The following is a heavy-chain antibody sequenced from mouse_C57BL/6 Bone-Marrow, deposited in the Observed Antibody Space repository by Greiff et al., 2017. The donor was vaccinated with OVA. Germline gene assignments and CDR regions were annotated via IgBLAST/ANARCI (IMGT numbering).Heavy chain of an antibody. V-gene: IGHV1-53*01. CDR2: INPSDGGT. CDR1: GYTFTSYW. CDR3: ARRGGRGYFDY. Sequence: VQLQQPGTDLVKPGASVKLSCTASGYTFTSYWMHWVKQRPGQGLEWIGNINPSDGGTNYTEKFKSKATLTVDKSSSTAYMQLSSVATEDYEVYYCARRGGRGYFDYWGQGTTLTVSS. D-gene: IGHD1-1*01. J-gene: IGHJ2*01.